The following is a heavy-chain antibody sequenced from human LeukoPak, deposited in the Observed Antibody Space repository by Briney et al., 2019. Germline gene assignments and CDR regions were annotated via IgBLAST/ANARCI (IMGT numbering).Heavy chain of an antibody. D-gene: IGHD2-15*01. CDR2: SSGSGGST. CDR1: GFTFSSYA. J-gene: IGHJ4*02. Sequence: GGSLRLSCAASGFTFSSYAMSLVRQAPGKGLEWVSASSGSGGSTYYADSVKGRFTISRDNSKNTLYLQMNSLRAEDTAVYYCARFKQRAIVVVVAATRGLDYWGQGTLVTVSS. V-gene: IGHV3-23*01. CDR3: ARFKQRAIVVVVAATRGLDY.